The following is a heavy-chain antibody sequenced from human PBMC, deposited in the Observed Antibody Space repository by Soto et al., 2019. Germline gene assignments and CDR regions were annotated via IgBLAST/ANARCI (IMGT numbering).Heavy chain of an antibody. Sequence: QLQLQESGPGLVKPSETLSLTCTVSGGSISSSSYYWGWIRQPPGKGLEWIGSIYYSGSTYYNPSLKSRVTISVDTSKNQFSLKLSSVTAADTAVYYCARHSFRYCSGGSCHPPFDYWGQGTLVTVSS. CDR1: GGSISSSSYY. J-gene: IGHJ4*02. V-gene: IGHV4-39*01. D-gene: IGHD2-15*01. CDR2: IYYSGST. CDR3: ARHSFRYCSGGSCHPPFDY.